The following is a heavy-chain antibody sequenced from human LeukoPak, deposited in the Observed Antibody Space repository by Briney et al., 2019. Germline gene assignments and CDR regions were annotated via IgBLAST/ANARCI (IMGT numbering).Heavy chain of an antibody. Sequence: PGGSLRLSCAASGFTFNNYWMSWDRQAPGKGLEWVANIKQDGSGLYYVESVKGRFTISRDNAKNSLYLRMTSLRAEDTAVYYCARDPGRTGFDYWGQGTLVTVSS. J-gene: IGHJ4*02. CDR2: IKQDGSGL. V-gene: IGHV3-7*03. CDR3: ARDPGRTGFDY. D-gene: IGHD1/OR15-1a*01. CDR1: GFTFNNYW.